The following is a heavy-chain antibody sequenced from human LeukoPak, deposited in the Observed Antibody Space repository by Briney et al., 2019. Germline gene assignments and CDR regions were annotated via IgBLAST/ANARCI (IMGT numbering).Heavy chain of an antibody. CDR3: AKDRSGSYDY. Sequence: GGSLRLSCAASGFTLSSYGMHWVSQAPGKGLEWVAVISYDGSNKYYADSVKGRFTISRDNSKNTLYLQMNSLRAEDTAVYYCAKDRSGSYDYWGEETLVTVSS. J-gene: IGHJ4*02. D-gene: IGHD1-26*01. CDR1: GFTLSSYG. CDR2: ISYDGSNK. V-gene: IGHV3-30*18.